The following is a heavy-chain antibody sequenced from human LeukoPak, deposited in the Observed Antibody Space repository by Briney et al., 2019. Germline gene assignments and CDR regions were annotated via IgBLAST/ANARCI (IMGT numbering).Heavy chain of an antibody. CDR3: AREGQLGLDN. J-gene: IGHJ1*01. V-gene: IGHV1-2*02. Sequence: APVKVSCKAPGHTPTLHYIHWVRQGPGQGLEWLGWITLHSGDTHYAQKYQGRLTMTSDTSISTGYMELSRLQFDDTAVYYCAREGQLGLDNWGQGTLVTVSS. CDR2: ITLHSGDT. D-gene: IGHD1-1*01. CDR1: GHTPTLHY.